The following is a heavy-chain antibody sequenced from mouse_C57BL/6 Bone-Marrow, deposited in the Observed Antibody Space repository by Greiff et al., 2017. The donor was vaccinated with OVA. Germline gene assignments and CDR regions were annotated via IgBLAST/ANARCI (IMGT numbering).Heavy chain of an antibody. CDR2: IDPENGDT. CDR3: TTYRY. J-gene: IGHJ2*01. V-gene: IGHV14-4*01. CDR1: GFNIKDDY. Sequence: RVESGAELVRPGASVKLSCTASGFNIKDDYMHWVKETPEQGLEWIGWIDPENGDTEYASKFQGKATITADTSSKTVYLHLSSLTSEDTAVYYCTTYRYWGQGTTLTVSS.